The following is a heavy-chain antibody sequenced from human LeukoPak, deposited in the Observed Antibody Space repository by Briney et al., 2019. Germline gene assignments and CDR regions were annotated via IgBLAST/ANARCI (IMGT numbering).Heavy chain of an antibody. D-gene: IGHD6-19*01. Sequence: GGSLSLSCAASGFTFSSYAMSWVRQAPGKGLEWVTAITDTGGSTYNADSVKGRFTISRDNSKNTLYLQMNSLTVEDTAVYYCAKGSASGRPYYFDYWGQGTLVTVSS. CDR2: ITDTGGST. V-gene: IGHV3-23*01. J-gene: IGHJ4*02. CDR1: GFTFSSYA. CDR3: AKGSASGRPYYFDY.